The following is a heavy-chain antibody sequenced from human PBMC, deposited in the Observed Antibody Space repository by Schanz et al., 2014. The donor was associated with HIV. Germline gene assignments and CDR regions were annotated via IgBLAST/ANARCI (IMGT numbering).Heavy chain of an antibody. D-gene: IGHD2-21*01. CDR2: ISGYNGNT. CDR1: GYTFINYG. Sequence: QVQLLQPGAELQKPGASVKVSCKASGYTFINYGISWVRQAPGQGLEWMGWISGYNGNTNYAQKIQGRVTMTRDTSTTTAYMELRGLRPDDTAIYYCARDGEPYGIDVWGQGTPVTVSS. V-gene: IGHV1-18*01. CDR3: ARDGEPYGIDV. J-gene: IGHJ6*02.